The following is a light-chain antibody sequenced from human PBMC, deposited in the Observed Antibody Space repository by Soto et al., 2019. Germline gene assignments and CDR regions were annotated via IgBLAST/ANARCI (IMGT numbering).Light chain of an antibody. CDR3: QQYYNIPWT. Sequence: DIVMTQSPDSLAVSPGERATITCKSSQSVFYSSKSKNSVAWYQQKPGQPPKLLIYWASSRETGVPDRFSGSVSGKDFTLTISSLQAEDVAVYYCQQYYNIPWTFGQGTKVEVK. J-gene: IGKJ1*01. V-gene: IGKV4-1*01. CDR2: WAS. CDR1: QSVFYSSKSKNS.